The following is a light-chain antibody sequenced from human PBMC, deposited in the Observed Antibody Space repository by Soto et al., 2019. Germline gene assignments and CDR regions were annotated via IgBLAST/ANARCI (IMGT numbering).Light chain of an antibody. J-gene: IGLJ2*01. CDR3: SAWDGSLNGWV. CDR1: SSNIGSNT. Sequence: QSVLTQAPSASGTPGQSITISCSGSSSNIGSNTVSWYQQHPGTAPNLLIYGNDQRPSGFPDRFSGSKSGNSASLAICGLQSEDEAEYYCSAWDGSLNGWVFGGGTKLTVL. CDR2: GND. V-gene: IGLV1-44*01.